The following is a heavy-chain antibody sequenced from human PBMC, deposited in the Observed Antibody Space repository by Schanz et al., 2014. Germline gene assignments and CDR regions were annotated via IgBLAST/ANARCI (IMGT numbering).Heavy chain of an antibody. CDR3: AAHETLSTTACYPS. J-gene: IGHJ4*02. CDR1: GFTFRGHA. V-gene: IGHV3-48*03. CDR2: ISRDGTTS. Sequence: EVQVVESGGGLVQPGGSLRLSCAASGFTFRGHAMHWIRQAPGKGLEWLSYISRDGTTSYYADSVKGRFTISRDNAKNLLYLQMTGLRAEDTAVYYCAAHETLSTTACYPSWGQGTLVAVSS. D-gene: IGHD2-2*01.